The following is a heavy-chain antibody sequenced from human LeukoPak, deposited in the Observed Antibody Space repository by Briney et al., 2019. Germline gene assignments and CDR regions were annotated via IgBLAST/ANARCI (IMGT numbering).Heavy chain of an antibody. Sequence: ASVKVSCKASGYTFTGYYMHWVRQAPGQGLEWMGWINPNSGGTNYAQKFQGRVTMTRNTSISTAYMELSSLRSEDTAVYYCAVEYYYDSCGHFGYWGQGTLVTVSS. CDR1: GYTFTGYY. CDR2: INPNSGGT. CDR3: AVEYYYDSCGHFGY. V-gene: IGHV1-2*02. D-gene: IGHD3-22*01. J-gene: IGHJ4*02.